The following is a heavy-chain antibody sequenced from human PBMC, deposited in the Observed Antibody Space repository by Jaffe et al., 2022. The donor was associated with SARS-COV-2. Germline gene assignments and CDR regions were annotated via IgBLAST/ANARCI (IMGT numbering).Heavy chain of an antibody. V-gene: IGHV3-53*01. CDR1: GFTVSSNY. CDR2: IYSGGST. CDR3: ARDIRTYYYYGMDV. Sequence: EVQLVESGGGLIQPGGSLRLSCAASGFTVSSNYMSWVRQAPGKGLEWVSVIYSGGSTYYADSVKGRFTISRDNSKNTLYLQMNSLRAEDTAVYYCARDIRTYYYYGMDVWGQGTTVTVSS. J-gene: IGHJ6*02. D-gene: IGHD2-21*01.